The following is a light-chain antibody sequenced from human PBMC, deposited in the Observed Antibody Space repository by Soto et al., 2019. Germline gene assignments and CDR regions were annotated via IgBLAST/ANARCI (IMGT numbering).Light chain of an antibody. CDR3: AAWDDRLRAL. CDR2: RNN. CDR1: SYNIGSNY. J-gene: IGLJ1*01. Sequence: QSVLTQPPSASGTPGQRVPISCSGSSYNIGSNYVYWYQQLPGTAPKLLIYRNNQRPSGVPDRISGSKSGTSASLAISGLRSEDEADYYCAAWDDRLRALLGTGTKLTVL. V-gene: IGLV1-47*01.